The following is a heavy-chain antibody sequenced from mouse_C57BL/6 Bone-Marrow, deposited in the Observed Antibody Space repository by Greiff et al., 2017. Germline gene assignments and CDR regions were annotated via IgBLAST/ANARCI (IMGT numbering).Heavy chain of an antibody. CDR2: IYPGSGST. D-gene: IGHD2-5*01. CDR1: GYTFTSYW. CDR3: ARAYYSSGGYLDV. V-gene: IGHV1-55*01. J-gene: IGHJ1*03. Sequence: VQLQQPGAELVKPGASVKMSCKASGYTFTSYWITWVKQRPGQGLEWIGEIYPGSGSTNYNEKFKSKATLTVDTASSTAYMHLSSLTSEDSAVYYCARAYYSSGGYLDVWGTGTTVTVSS.